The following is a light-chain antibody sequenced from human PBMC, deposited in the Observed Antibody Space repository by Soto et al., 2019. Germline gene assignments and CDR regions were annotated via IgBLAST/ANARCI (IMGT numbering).Light chain of an antibody. Sequence: EIVMTQSPATLSVSPGERTTLSCRASQSVSGNLAWYHQKPGQAPRLLIYGASSRATGIPARFSGSGSETEFTLTISSLQSEDFAVYYYQQYNNWPITFGQGTRLEIK. V-gene: IGKV3-15*01. CDR3: QQYNNWPIT. CDR1: QSVSGN. CDR2: GAS. J-gene: IGKJ5*01.